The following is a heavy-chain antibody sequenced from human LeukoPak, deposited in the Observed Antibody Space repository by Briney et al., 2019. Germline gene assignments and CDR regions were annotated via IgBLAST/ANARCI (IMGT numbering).Heavy chain of an antibody. J-gene: IGHJ4*02. CDR1: GHTFTSYD. Sequence: ASVKVSCKASGHTFTSYDINWVRQATGQGLEWMGWMNPDSGNTGYAQKFQGRVPMTRNPSISTAYMELSSLTSEDTAVYYCARRIAAAGVGIVYWGQGTLVTVSS. CDR2: MNPDSGNT. V-gene: IGHV1-8*01. CDR3: ARRIAAAGVGIVY. D-gene: IGHD6-13*01.